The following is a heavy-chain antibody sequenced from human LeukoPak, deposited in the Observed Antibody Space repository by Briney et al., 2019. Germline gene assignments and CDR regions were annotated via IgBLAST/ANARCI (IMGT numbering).Heavy chain of an antibody. CDR1: GYTFTGYY. J-gene: IGHJ4*02. D-gene: IGHD3-10*01. CDR3: ARAHGYYYGSGSPFYFDY. Sequence: ASVKVSCKASGYTFTGYYMHWVRQAPGQGLEWMGWINPNSGGTSYAQKFQGRVTMTRDTSISTAYMELSRLRSDDTAVYYCARAHGYYYGSGSPFYFDYWGQGTLVTVSS. CDR2: INPNSGGT. V-gene: IGHV1-2*02.